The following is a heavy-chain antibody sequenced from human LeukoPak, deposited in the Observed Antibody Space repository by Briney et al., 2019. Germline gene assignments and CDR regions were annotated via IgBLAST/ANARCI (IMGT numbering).Heavy chain of an antibody. D-gene: IGHD2-2*01. V-gene: IGHV3-53*01. CDR1: GFTVSGNY. J-gene: IGHJ5*02. CDR3: AKDLVVVPAANGEYNWFDP. CDR2: IYTAGST. Sequence: GGSLRLSCAASGFTVSGNYMSWVRQAPGKGLEWVSVIYTAGSTYNADSAKGRFTVSRDKSKNTLYLQMNTLRAEDTAVYYCAKDLVVVPAANGEYNWFDPWGQGTLVTVSS.